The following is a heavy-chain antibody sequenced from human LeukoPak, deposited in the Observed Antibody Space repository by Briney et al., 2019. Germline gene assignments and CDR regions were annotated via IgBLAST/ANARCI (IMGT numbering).Heavy chain of an antibody. D-gene: IGHD4-17*01. Sequence: GASVKVSCKASGYTFTSYGISWVRQAPGQGLEWMGWISAYNGNTNYAQKLQGRVTMTTDTSTSTAYMELRSLRSDDTAVYYCARVLYAVTWSRYDYWGQGTLVTVSS. CDR3: ARVLYAVTWSRYDY. V-gene: IGHV1-18*01. CDR1: GYTFTSYG. CDR2: ISAYNGNT. J-gene: IGHJ4*02.